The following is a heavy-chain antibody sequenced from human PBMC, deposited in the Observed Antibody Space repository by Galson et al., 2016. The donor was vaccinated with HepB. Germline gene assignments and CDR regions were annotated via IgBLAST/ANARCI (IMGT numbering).Heavy chain of an antibody. D-gene: IGHD3-16*01. CDR2: IHYSGSS. V-gene: IGHV4-59*01. CDR3: PRWGTYSEEHAFDI. CDR1: DDSISNYY. J-gene: IGHJ3*02. Sequence: LSLTCTVSDDSISNYYWNWIRQPPGKGLEWIGYIHYSGSSKCNPPLKSRVTMSVDTSKNQFSLRLSSVTAADTAVYSFPRWGTYSEEHAFDIWGQGTMVTVSS.